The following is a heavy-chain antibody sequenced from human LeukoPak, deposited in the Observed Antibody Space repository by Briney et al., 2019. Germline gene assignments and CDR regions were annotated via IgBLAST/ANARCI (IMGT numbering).Heavy chain of an antibody. CDR3: ARSTIFGVVTKYYFDY. CDR2: ISAYNGNT. Sequence: GASVKVSCKASGYTFTSYGISWVRQAPGQGLEWMGWISAYNGNTNYAQKLQGRVTMTTDTSTSTAYMELRSLRSDDTAVYYCARSTIFGVVTKYYFDYWGQGTLVTVSS. J-gene: IGHJ4*02. CDR1: GYTFTSYG. D-gene: IGHD3-3*01. V-gene: IGHV1-18*01.